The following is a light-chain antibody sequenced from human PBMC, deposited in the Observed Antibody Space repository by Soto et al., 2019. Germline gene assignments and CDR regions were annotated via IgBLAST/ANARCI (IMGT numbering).Light chain of an antibody. V-gene: IGKV3-20*01. J-gene: IGKJ4*01. Sequence: EIVLTQSPGALSLSPGARATLSCRASQSISGTYLAWYQQKPGQAPRLLIYGTSNMATGTPDRFTGSRSGTDFTLTISRLEPEDFAVYYCQHYGSSLLTFGGGTKVEI. CDR3: QHYGSSLLT. CDR2: GTS. CDR1: QSISGTY.